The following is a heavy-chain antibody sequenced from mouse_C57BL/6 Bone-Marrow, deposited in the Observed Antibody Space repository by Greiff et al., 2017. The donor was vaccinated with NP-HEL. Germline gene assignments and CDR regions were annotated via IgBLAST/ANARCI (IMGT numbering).Heavy chain of an antibody. CDR3: ARDALRGFDY. Sequence: VQLQQSGPGLVKPSQSLSLTCSVTGYSITSGYYWNWIRQFPGNKLEWMGYISYDGSNNYNPSLKNRISITRDTSKNQFFLKLNSVTTEDTATYYCARDALRGFDYWGQGTTLTVSS. CDR2: ISYDGSN. J-gene: IGHJ2*01. V-gene: IGHV3-6*01. CDR1: GYSITSGYY.